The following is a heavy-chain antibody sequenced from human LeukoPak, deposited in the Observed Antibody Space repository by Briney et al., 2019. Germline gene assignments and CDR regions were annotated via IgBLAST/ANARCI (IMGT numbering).Heavy chain of an antibody. V-gene: IGHV3-74*01. CDR2: ISSDGSNT. Sequence: GGSLRLSCAASGFTFSRYWMHWVRQAPGKGLAWVSRISSDGSNTNYADSVKGRFTISRDNAKNTLYLQMDSLTAEDTAVYYCVSRNYGSSPFDYWGQGTLVTVSP. CDR1: GFTFSRYW. J-gene: IGHJ4*02. D-gene: IGHD4-17*01. CDR3: VSRNYGSSPFDY.